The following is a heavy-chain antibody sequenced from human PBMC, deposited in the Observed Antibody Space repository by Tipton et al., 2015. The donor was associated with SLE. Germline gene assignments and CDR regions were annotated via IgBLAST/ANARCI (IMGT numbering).Heavy chain of an antibody. Sequence: QSGPEVKKPGSSVKVSCKASGGTFGSYSISWVRQTPGQGLQWVGGLIPIYGTPIYAQKFQGRVTMTTDTSTSTAYMELRSLRSDDTAVYYCARLTGSYCFDYWGQGTLVTVSS. CDR3: ARLTGSYCFDY. J-gene: IGHJ4*02. D-gene: IGHD1-26*01. V-gene: IGHV1-69*05. CDR2: LIPIYGTP. CDR1: GGTFGSYS.